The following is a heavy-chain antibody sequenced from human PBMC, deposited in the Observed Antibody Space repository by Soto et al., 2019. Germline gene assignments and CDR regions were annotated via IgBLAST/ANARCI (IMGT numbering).Heavy chain of an antibody. CDR3: ARQLTIWMEVDY. V-gene: IGHV4-39*01. D-gene: IGHD3-3*01. Sequence: SETLSLTCTVSGGSISSSSYYWGWIRQPPGKGLEWIGSIYYSGSTYYNPSPKSRVTISVDTSKNQFSLKLSSVTAADTAVYYCARQLTIWMEVDYWGQGTLVTVSS. CDR2: IYYSGST. CDR1: GGSISSSSYY. J-gene: IGHJ4*02.